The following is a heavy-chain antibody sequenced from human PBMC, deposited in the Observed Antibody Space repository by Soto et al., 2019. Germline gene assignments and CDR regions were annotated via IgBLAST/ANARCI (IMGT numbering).Heavy chain of an antibody. CDR1: GFTFSIYA. V-gene: IGHV3-23*01. CDR2: ISGSGGST. CDR3: AKGDDYDILTGQDY. J-gene: IGHJ4*02. D-gene: IGHD3-9*01. Sequence: PGGSLRLSCSASGFTFSIYAMHWVRQAPGKGLEWVSAISGSGGSTYYADSVKGRFTISRDNSKNTLYLQMNSLRAEDTAVYYCAKGDDYDILTGQDYWGQGTLVTVS.